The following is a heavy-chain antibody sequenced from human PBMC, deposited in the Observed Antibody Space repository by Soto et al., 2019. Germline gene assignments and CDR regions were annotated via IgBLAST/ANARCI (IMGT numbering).Heavy chain of an antibody. Sequence: SVKVSCKASGGTFSSYAISWVRQAPGQGLEWMGGIIPIFGTANYAQKFQGRVTITADKSTSTAYMELSSLRSEDTAVYYCAGNGMATDPSTFDYWGQGTLVTVSS. CDR3: AGNGMATDPSTFDY. D-gene: IGHD5-12*01. CDR2: IIPIFGTA. J-gene: IGHJ4*02. V-gene: IGHV1-69*06. CDR1: GGTFSSYA.